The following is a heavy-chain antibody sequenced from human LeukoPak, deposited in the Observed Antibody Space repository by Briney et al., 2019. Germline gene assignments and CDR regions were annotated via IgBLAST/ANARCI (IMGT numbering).Heavy chain of an antibody. J-gene: IGHJ5*02. CDR2: MNPNSGNT. V-gene: IGHV1-8*01. D-gene: IGHD5-18*01. CDR1: GYTFTSYD. Sequence: GASVKVSCKASGYTFTSYDINWVRQATGQGLEWMGWMNPNSGNTGYAQKFQGRVTMTRDTSISTAYMELSRLRSDDTAVYYCALSRAWIQEGTNWFDPWGQGTLVTVSS. CDR3: ALSRAWIQEGTNWFDP.